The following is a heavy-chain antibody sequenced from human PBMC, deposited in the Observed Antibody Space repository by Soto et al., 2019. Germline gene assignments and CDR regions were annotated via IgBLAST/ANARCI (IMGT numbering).Heavy chain of an antibody. J-gene: IGHJ3*02. CDR1: GGTFSSYA. CDR2: IIPIFGTA. V-gene: IGHV1-69*01. CDR3: ARGGGEQWLVEDAFDI. Sequence: QVQLVQSGAEVKKPGSSVKVSCKASGGTFSSYAISWVRQAPGQGLEWMGGIIPIFGTANYAQKFQGRVTITADESTSRAYMELSSLRSEDTAVYYCARGGGEQWLVEDAFDIWGQGTMVTVSS. D-gene: IGHD6-19*01.